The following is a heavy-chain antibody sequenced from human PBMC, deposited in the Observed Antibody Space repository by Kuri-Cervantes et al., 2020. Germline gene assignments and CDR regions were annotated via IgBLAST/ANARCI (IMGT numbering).Heavy chain of an antibody. V-gene: IGHV3-74*01. J-gene: IGHJ3*02. D-gene: IGHD5-12*01. CDR2: ISSDGSST. Sequence: GESLKISCAASGFTFSSYAMSWVRQAPGKGLVWVSRISSDGSSTIYADSVKGRFTISRDNAKNSLYLEMNSLRAEDTALYYCAKDIVQGGYTGAVFDIWGQGTMVTVSS. CDR3: AKDIVQGGYTGAVFDI. CDR1: GFTFSSYA.